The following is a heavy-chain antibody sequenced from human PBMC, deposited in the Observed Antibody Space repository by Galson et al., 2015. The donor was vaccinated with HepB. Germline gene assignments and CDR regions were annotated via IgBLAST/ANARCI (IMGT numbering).Heavy chain of an antibody. D-gene: IGHD6-13*01. CDR3: VRSGDFSGYSSR. J-gene: IGHJ4*02. V-gene: IGHV3-73*01. CDR2: IRSKATNYAA. CDR1: GFTFSVSA. Sequence: SLRLSCAASGFTFSVSAIHWVRQASGRGPEWIGHIRSKATNYAALYVPSLKSRFTISRDDSKNMAYLHMRSLKTDDTAVYYCVRSGDFSGYSSRWGQGTLVTVSS.